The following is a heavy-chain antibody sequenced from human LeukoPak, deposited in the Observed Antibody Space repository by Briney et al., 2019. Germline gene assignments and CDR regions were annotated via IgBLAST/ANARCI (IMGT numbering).Heavy chain of an antibody. CDR1: GGSISSSSYY. CDR2: IYYSGYT. V-gene: IGHV4-39*01. Sequence: SETLSLTCSVSGGSISSSSYYWGWIRQPPGKGLEWIGSIYYSGYTYYNPSLESRVTISVDTSKNQFSLKLSSVTAADTAIYYCAKHYMGSSYNRGLDYWGQGTLVTVSS. D-gene: IGHD3-10*01. J-gene: IGHJ4*02. CDR3: AKHYMGSSYNRGLDY.